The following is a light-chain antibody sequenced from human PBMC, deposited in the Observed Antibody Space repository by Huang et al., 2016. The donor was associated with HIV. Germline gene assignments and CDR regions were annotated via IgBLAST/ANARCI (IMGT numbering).Light chain of an antibody. J-gene: IGKJ2*01. V-gene: IGKV4-1*01. CDR3: QQHYSSPPT. Sequence: DIVMTQSPDSLAVSLGERATINCKSSQSLLYNSNNKNYFAWYQQKPGQPTNLVIYWASSRKSGVPDRFSGSGSETDFTLTISSRQAEDVAVYYCQQHYSSPPTFGQGTKLEIK. CDR1: QSLLYNSNNKNY. CDR2: WAS.